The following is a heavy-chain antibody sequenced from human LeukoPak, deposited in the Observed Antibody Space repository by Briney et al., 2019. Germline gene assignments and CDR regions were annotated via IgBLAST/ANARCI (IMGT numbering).Heavy chain of an antibody. CDR2: ISGSGGST. CDR1: GFTFSSHA. J-gene: IGHJ4*02. V-gene: IGHV3-23*01. D-gene: IGHD5-18*01. CDR3: AKADTAHDY. Sequence: PGGSLRLSCAASGFTFSSHAMGWVRQAPGKGLEWVSAISGSGGSTYYADSVKGRFTISRDNSKNTLYLQMNSLRAEDTAAYYCAKADTAHDYWGQGTLVTVSS.